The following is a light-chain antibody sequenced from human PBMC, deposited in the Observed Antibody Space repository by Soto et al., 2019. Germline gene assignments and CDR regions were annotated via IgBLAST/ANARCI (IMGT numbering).Light chain of an antibody. CDR1: QSISSY. CDR3: QQSYSTPWT. CDR2: AAS. J-gene: IGKJ1*01. V-gene: IGKV1-39*01. Sequence: DIQRTRPPSSVAASVGDRVTTTCRASQSISSYLNWYQQKPGKAPKLLIYAASSLQSGVPSRFSGSGSGTDFTLTISSLQPEDFATYYCQQSYSTPWTFGQGTKVDIK.